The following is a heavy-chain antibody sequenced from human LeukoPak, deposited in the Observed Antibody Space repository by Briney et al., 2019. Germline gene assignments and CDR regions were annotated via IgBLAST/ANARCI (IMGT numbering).Heavy chain of an antibody. V-gene: IGHV3-23*01. D-gene: IGHD2/OR15-2a*01. Sequence: GGSLRLSCAVSGFTFSDYAMSWVRQAPGKGLEWVSSISGSGGSTYHADSVKGRFTISRDNSKSTLSLQMNSLRAGDTALYYCAKDLSTAAKYYFDYWGQGTLVTVSS. CDR3: AKDLSTAAKYYFDY. J-gene: IGHJ4*02. CDR2: ISGSGGST. CDR1: GFTFSDYA.